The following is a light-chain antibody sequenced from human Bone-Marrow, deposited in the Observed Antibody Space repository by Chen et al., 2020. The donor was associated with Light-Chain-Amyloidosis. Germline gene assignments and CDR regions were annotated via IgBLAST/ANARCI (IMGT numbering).Light chain of an antibody. CDR1: QSVLDRTNNRNN. V-gene: IGKV4-1*01. CDR2: WAS. J-gene: IGKJ1*01. Sequence: IVMNPSPDSLAVSLGERADINCKSSQSVLDRTNNRNNLAWYQHKPGQPPKLLVDWASSRKSGVPDRFSASGSGTDFTLTISSLQAEDVAVYYCQQYYNSPGTFGQGTKVEIK. CDR3: QQYYNSPGT.